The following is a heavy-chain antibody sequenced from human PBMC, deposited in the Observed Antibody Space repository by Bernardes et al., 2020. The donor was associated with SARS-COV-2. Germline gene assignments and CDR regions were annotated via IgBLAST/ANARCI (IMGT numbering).Heavy chain of an antibody. CDR1: GSSLTSSGGG. CDR2: THWNDAN. D-gene: IGHD2-8*01. J-gene: IGHJ6*02. Sequence: SGPTLVKPTQTLTLTCTLSGSSLTSSGGGVGWVRQAPRQALEWLVVTHWNDANFFSPTLKKRLSITKETPKNQVVLTITNMDPVDTATYYCTHRSVGVGMDSWGQGTTVTVSS. V-gene: IGHV2-5*01. CDR3: THRSVGVGMDS.